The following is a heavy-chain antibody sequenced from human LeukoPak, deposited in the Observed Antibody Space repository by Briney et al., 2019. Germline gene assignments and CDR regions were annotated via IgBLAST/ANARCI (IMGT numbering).Heavy chain of an antibody. J-gene: IGHJ4*02. CDR1: GFSLSDAW. D-gene: IGHD2-15*01. V-gene: IGHV3-15*01. Sequence: PGGSLRLSCAASGFSLSDAWMSWVRQAPGKGLECVGRMKPRGITEDGAPMNDRFIVSRDDSKNTLYLQMNSLKAEDTGLYYCSQLSRGYWGQGAQVTVSS. CDR3: SQLSRGY. CDR2: MKPRGIT.